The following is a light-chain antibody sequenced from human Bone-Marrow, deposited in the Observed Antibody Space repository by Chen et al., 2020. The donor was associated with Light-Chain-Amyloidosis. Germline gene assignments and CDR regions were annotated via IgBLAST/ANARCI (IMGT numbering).Light chain of an antibody. V-gene: IGLV3-21*02. CDR2: DDS. Sequence: SYVLTQPSSVSVAPGQTATIACGGNNIGSTSVHWYQQTPGQASLLVVYDDSYRPSGIPERLSGSNSGKTATLTISRVEAGDEADYYCQVWDRSSDRPVFGGGTKLTVL. J-gene: IGLJ3*02. CDR3: QVWDRSSDRPV. CDR1: NIGSTS.